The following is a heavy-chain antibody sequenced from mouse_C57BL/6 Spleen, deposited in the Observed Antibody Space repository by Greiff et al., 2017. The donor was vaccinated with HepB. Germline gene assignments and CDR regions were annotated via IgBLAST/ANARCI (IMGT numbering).Heavy chain of an antibody. Sequence: EVHLVESGEGLVKPGGSLKLSCAASGFTFSSYAMSWVRQTPEKRLEWVAYISSGGDYIYYADTVKGRFTISRDNARNTLYLQMSSLKSEDTAMYYCTREGVNTTPLWGQGTLVTVSA. CDR2: ISSGGDYI. CDR3: TREGVNTTPL. V-gene: IGHV5-9-1*02. CDR1: GFTFSSYA. J-gene: IGHJ3*01. D-gene: IGHD1-1*01.